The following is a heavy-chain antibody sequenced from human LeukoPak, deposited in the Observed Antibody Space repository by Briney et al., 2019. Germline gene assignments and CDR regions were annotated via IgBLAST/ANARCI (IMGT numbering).Heavy chain of an antibody. CDR3: AKDVTGSYYIPRVIYFYYGMDV. Sequence: GGSLKLSCAASGFTFSSYAMSWVRQAPGKGLEWVSAISGSGGSTYYADSVKGRFTISRDNSKNTLYLQMNSLRAEDTAVYYCAKDVTGSYYIPRVIYFYYGMDVRGQGTTVTVSS. J-gene: IGHJ6*02. D-gene: IGHD3-10*01. CDR2: ISGSGGST. CDR1: GFTFSSYA. V-gene: IGHV3-23*01.